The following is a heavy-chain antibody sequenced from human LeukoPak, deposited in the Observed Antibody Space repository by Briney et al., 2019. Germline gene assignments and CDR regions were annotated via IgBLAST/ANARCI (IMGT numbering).Heavy chain of an antibody. CDR3: AKARFGVLTRWDY. J-gene: IGHJ4*02. CDR2: ISGGGGST. Sequence: PGGSLRLSCAASGFTFSSYAMSWVRQAPRKGLEWVPVISGGGGSTYYADSVKGRFTISRDNSKSTLYLQMNSLRAEDTAIYYCAKARFGVLTRWDYWGQGTLVTVSS. CDR1: GFTFSSYA. D-gene: IGHD3-3*01. V-gene: IGHV3-23*01.